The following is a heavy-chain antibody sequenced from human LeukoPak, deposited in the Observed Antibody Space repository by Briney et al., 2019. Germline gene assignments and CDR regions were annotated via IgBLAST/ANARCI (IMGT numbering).Heavy chain of an antibody. J-gene: IGHJ6*02. CDR1: GGSISSSSYY. D-gene: IGHD6-13*01. Sequence: SETLSLTCTVSGGSISSSSYYWGWIRRPPGKGLEWIGSIYYSGSTYYNPSLKSRVTISVDTSRNQFSLKLSSVTAADTAVYYCARGTYSSSWYLPREYYYYGMDVWGQGTTVTVSS. CDR3: ARGTYSSSWYLPREYYYYGMDV. V-gene: IGHV4-39*01. CDR2: IYYSGST.